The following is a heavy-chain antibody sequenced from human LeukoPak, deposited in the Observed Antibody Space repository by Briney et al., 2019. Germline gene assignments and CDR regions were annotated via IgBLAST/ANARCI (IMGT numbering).Heavy chain of an antibody. J-gene: IGHJ3*02. Sequence: SETLSLTCTVSGGSISSSSYYWGWIRQPPGKGLEWIGEINHSGSTNYNPSLKSRVTISVDTSKNQFSLKLSSVTAADTAVYYCARTGGSAMIVVVITTKFYRSAFDIWGQGTMVTVSS. CDR3: ARTGGSAMIVVVITTKFYRSAFDI. V-gene: IGHV4-39*07. CDR2: INHSGST. D-gene: IGHD3-22*01. CDR1: GGSISSSSYY.